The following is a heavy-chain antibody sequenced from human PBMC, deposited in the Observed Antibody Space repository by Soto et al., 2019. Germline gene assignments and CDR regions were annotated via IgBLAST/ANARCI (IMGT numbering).Heavy chain of an antibody. CDR3: ARGWGEDSSDYFYAY. CDR2: IIPIFSTP. CDR1: GGTFSRLA. D-gene: IGHD3-22*01. J-gene: IGHJ4*02. Sequence: QVQLVQSGAEVRKPGSSVKVSCKASGGTFSRLAISWVRQAPGQGLEWMGGIIPIFSTPNHAQKFQGRLTITADEATSTVHMELSSLRSEDTAIYYCARGWGEDSSDYFYAYWGQGTLVIVSS. V-gene: IGHV1-69*01.